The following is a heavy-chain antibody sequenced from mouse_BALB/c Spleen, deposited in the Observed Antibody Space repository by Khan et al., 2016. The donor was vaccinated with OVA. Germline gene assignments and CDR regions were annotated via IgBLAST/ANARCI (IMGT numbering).Heavy chain of an antibody. CDR2: IWSAGST. Sequence: QVQLKQSGPGLVQPSQSLSITCTVSGFSLDNYSVHWIRQSPGKGLEWLGVIWSAGSTDYNAAFISRLTITKDHSRSQVFFKGINLQPNDTAIYYCARRGYDYGRGALFAYWGQGTLVTVSA. D-gene: IGHD2-4*01. J-gene: IGHJ3*01. V-gene: IGHV2-2*02. CDR1: GFSLDNYS. CDR3: ARRGYDYGRGALFAY.